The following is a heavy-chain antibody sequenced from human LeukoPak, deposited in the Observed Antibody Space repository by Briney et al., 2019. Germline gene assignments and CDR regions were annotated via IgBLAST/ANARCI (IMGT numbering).Heavy chain of an antibody. J-gene: IGHJ4*02. CDR2: INSDGSST. CDR1: GFTFSSYG. V-gene: IGHV3-74*01. CDR3: ASLHYYDPSIDY. Sequence: GRSLRLSCAASGFTFSSYGMHWVRQAPGKGLVWVSRINSDGSSTSYADSVKGRFTISRDNAKNTLYLQMNSLRAEDTAVYYCASLHYYDPSIDYWGQGTLVTVSS. D-gene: IGHD3-22*01.